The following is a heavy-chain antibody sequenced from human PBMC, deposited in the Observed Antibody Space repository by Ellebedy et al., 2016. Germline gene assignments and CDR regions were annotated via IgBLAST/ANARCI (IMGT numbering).Heavy chain of an antibody. J-gene: IGHJ4*02. CDR1: GGTFSSYA. D-gene: IGHD5-24*01. CDR2: IIPILGIA. CDR3: ARGYVEMATLPDY. Sequence: ASVKVSCKASGGTFSSYAISWVRQAPGQGLEWMGRIIPILGIANYAQKFQGRVTITADKSTSTAYMELSSLRSEDTAVYYCARGYVEMATLPDYWGQGTLVTVSS. V-gene: IGHV1-69*04.